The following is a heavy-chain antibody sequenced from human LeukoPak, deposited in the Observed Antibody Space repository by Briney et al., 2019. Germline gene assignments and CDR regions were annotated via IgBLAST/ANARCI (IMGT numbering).Heavy chain of an antibody. D-gene: IGHD2-15*01. CDR3: ARLGILSCRGGSCGGWFDP. V-gene: IGHV5-51*01. Sequence: GESLKISCKGSGYIFTNYWIGWVRQMPGKGLEWMGTMYPGDFDSRYSPSFQGQVTISVDKSISTAYLQWSSLKASDTAMYYCARLGILSCRGGSCGGWFDPWGQGTLVTVSS. CDR1: GYIFTNYW. J-gene: IGHJ5*02. CDR2: MYPGDFDS.